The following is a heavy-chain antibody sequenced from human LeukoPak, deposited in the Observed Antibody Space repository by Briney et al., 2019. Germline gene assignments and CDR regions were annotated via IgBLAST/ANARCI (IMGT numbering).Heavy chain of an antibody. J-gene: IGHJ5*02. CDR1: GYTFTSYG. CDR3: ARGYCSGGSCQSLNWFDP. Sequence: ASVKVSCKASGYTFTSYGISWVRQAPGQGLEWMGWISAYNGNTNYAQKLQGRVTMTTDTSTSTAYMELSSLRSEDTAVYYCARGYCSGGSCQSLNWFDPWGQGTLVTVSS. V-gene: IGHV1-18*01. D-gene: IGHD2-15*01. CDR2: ISAYNGNT.